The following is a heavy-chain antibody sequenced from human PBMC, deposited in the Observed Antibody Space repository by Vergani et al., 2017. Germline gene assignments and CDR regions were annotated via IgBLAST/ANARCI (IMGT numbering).Heavy chain of an antibody. V-gene: IGHV5-51*01. CDR1: GYSFTSYW. D-gene: IGHD3-3*01. CDR2: IYPGDADT. J-gene: IGHJ4*02. Sequence: EVQLVQSGAEVKKPGESLKISCKGSGYSFTSYWIGWVRQMPGKGLEWVGIIYPGDADTRYSPSFQGQVTISADKSISTAYLQWSSLKASDTAMYYCARADYDFWSGYSNFDYWGQGTLVTVSS. CDR3: ARADYDFWSGYSNFDY.